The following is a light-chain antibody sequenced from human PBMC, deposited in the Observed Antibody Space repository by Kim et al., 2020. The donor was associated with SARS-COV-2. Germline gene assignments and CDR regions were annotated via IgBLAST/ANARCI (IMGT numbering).Light chain of an antibody. V-gene: IGLV3-9*01. CDR3: QVWDSSTV. CDR2: RDS. Sequence: SVALGQTARITCGGTNCGSKNVHWYQQKPGQAPVLVIYRDSNRPSGIPELFSGSNSGNTATLTISRAQAGDEADYYCQVWDSSTVFGGGTQLTVL. CDR1: NCGSKN. J-gene: IGLJ3*02.